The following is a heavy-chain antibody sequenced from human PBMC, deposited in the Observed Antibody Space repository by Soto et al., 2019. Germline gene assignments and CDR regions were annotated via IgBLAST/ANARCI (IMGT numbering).Heavy chain of an antibody. V-gene: IGHV1-69*06. CDR1: GGTFSSYA. D-gene: IGHD3-10*01. J-gene: IGHJ5*02. CDR2: IIPIFGTA. CDR3: ATRGRRYYGSGGNGWFDP. Sequence: QVQLVQSGAEVKKPGSSVKVSCKASGGTFSSYAISWVRQAPGQGLEWMGGIIPIFGTANYAQKFQGRVTITADKPTSAAYMELSSLRSEDTAVYYCATRGRRYYGSGGNGWFDPWGQGTLVTVSS.